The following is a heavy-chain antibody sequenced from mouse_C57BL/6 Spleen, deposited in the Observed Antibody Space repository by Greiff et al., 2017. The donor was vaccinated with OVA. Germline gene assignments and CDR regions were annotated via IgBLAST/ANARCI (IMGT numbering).Heavy chain of an antibody. CDR1: GFNIKDDY. V-gene: IGHV14-4*01. J-gene: IGHJ2*01. CDR3: TPRRSFET. Sequence: EVQLQQSGAELVRPGASVKLSCTASGFNIKDDYMHWVKQRPEQGLEWIGWIDPENGDTEYASKFQGKATITADTSSNTASLQLSSLTSEDTAVFYCTPRRSFETWGEGTTLTESS. CDR2: IDPENGDT.